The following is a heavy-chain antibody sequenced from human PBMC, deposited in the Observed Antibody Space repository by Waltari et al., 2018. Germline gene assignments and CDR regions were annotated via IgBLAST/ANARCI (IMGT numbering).Heavy chain of an antibody. J-gene: IGHJ4*02. V-gene: IGHV3-23*03. CDR3: ALGGSYAYYFDY. Sequence: EVQLLESGGGLVQPGGSLRLSCAASGFTFSSYAMSWVRQAPGKGLEWVSVIYNGGSTYYADSVKGRFTISRDNSKNTLYLQMNSLRAEDTAVYYCALGGSYAYYFDYWGQGTLVTVSS. CDR1: GFTFSSYA. D-gene: IGHD1-26*01. CDR2: IYNGGST.